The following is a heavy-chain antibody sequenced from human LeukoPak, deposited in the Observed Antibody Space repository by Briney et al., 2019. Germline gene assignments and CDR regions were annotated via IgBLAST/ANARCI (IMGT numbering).Heavy chain of an antibody. D-gene: IGHD3-10*01. CDR3: VKVAKYYYGSETYYFFEH. CDR2: ISSSGSTI. CDR1: GFTFSSYE. V-gene: IGHV3-48*03. J-gene: IGHJ4*02. Sequence: GGSLRLSCAASGFTFSSYEMNWVRQAPGKGLEWVSYISSSGSTIYYADSVKGRFTISRDNAKNSLYLQMNSLRVGDTAIYYCVKVAKYYYGSETYYFFEHWGQGTPVTASS.